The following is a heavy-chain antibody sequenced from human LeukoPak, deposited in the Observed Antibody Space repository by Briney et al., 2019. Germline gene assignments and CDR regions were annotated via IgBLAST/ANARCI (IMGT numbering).Heavy chain of an antibody. J-gene: IGHJ4*02. CDR1: GFTFSAYT. CDR2: ISSSSSYI. CDR3: AKAEALRYFDWLLSPLFDY. D-gene: IGHD3-9*01. V-gene: IGHV3-21*01. Sequence: GGSLRLSCAASGFTFSAYTMNWVRQAPGKGLEWVSSISSSSSYIFYADSVKGRFTISGDNSKNTLYLQMNSLRAEDTAVYYCAKAEALRYFDWLLSPLFDYWGQGTLVTVSS.